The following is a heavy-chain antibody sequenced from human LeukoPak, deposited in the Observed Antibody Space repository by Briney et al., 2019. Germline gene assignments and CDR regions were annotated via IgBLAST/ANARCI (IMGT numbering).Heavy chain of an antibody. CDR3: ATHYGP. V-gene: IGHV4-39*01. J-gene: IGHJ1*01. Sequence: SETLAVTCAVSGGSVRSGHYYWRWVRQPPGKGLDWVGSIYASGSTYCNPSLMRRASISGDTPQNEFLLKLTSVPAADPEGYYGATHYGPWGQGTLVTVSS. D-gene: IGHD3-16*01. CDR1: GGSVRSGHYY. CDR2: IYASGST.